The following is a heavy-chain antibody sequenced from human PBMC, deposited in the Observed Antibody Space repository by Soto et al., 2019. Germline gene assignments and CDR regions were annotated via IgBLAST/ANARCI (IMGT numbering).Heavy chain of an antibody. CDR3: ARDATVVAATPDGN. Sequence: QVQLVQSGAEVKKPGASVKVSCKASGYTFTSYGISWVRQAPGQGLEWMGWISAYNGNTNYAQKLQGRVTMTTDTSRSTAYMGRRSLGSDDPAVYYCARDATVVAATPDGNWGQGTLVTVSS. J-gene: IGHJ4*02. V-gene: IGHV1-18*01. D-gene: IGHD2-15*01. CDR1: GYTFTSYG. CDR2: ISAYNGNT.